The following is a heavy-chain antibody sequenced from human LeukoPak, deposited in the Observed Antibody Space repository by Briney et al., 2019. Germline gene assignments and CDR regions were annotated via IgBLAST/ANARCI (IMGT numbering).Heavy chain of an antibody. CDR2: IYYSGST. CDR3: ARDPIAAAEPIDY. V-gene: IGHV4-31*03. CDR1: GGSISSGGYY. Sequence: SETLSLTCTVSGGSISSGGYYWSWIRQHPGKGLEWIGYIYYSGSTYYNPSLKSRVTISVDTSKNQFSLKLRSMTAADTAVYYCARDPIAAAEPIDYWGQGTLVTVSS. D-gene: IGHD6-13*01. J-gene: IGHJ4*02.